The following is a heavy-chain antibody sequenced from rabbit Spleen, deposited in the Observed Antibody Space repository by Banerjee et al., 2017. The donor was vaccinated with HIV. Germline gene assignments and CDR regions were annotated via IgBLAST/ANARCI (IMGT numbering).Heavy chain of an antibody. Sequence: QSLEESGGDLVKPGASLTLTCTASGFSFSSRYWLCWVRQAPGKGLEWIACIYGGSSGTTYYASWAKGRFTISKTSSTTVTLQMTRLTAADTAFYLCARDDDGDGYVADLDSWGQGTLVTVS. CDR1: GFSFSSRYW. D-gene: IGHD6-1*01. J-gene: IGHJ6*02. V-gene: IGHV1S40*01. CDR3: ARDDDGDGYVADLDS. CDR2: IYGGSSGTT.